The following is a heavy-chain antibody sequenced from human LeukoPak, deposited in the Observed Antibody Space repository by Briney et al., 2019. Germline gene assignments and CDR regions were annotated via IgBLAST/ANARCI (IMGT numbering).Heavy chain of an antibody. CDR3: ARGGGLDV. D-gene: IGHD3-16*01. J-gene: IGHJ6*02. CDR1: GFTFSSYW. Sequence: GGSLRLSCAASGFTFSSYWMNWARQAPGKGLEWVASINHNGNVNYYVDSVKGRFTISGDNAKNSLYLQMSNLRAEDTAVYFCARGGGLDVWGQGATVTVSS. CDR2: INHNGNVN. V-gene: IGHV3-7*03.